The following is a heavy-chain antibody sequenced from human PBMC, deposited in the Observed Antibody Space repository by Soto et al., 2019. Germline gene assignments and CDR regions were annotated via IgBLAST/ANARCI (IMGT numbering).Heavy chain of an antibody. CDR3: AKDVDFEDHITMVRGVGFDY. Sequence: PGGSLRLSCAASGFTFSSYAMSWVRQAPGKGLEWVSAISGSGGSTYYADSVKGRFTISRDNSKNTLYLQMNSLRAEDTAVYYCAKDVDFEDHITMVRGVGFDYWGQGTLVTVSS. D-gene: IGHD3-10*01. J-gene: IGHJ4*02. CDR1: GFTFSSYA. CDR2: ISGSGGST. V-gene: IGHV3-23*01.